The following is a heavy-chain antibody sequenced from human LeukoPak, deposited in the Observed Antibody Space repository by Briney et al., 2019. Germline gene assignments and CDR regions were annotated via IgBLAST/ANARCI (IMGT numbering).Heavy chain of an antibody. CDR1: GYTFSGNY. Sequence: APVKVSCKASGYTFSGNYIHWVRQAPGQGLEWMGWINPNSGGTDYAQKLQGRVTMTRDTSISTAYMELSRLRSDDTAVYYCARVRSGYDAFDIWGQGTMVTVSS. CDR3: ARVRSGYDAFDI. V-gene: IGHV1-2*02. CDR2: INPNSGGT. D-gene: IGHD5-12*01. J-gene: IGHJ3*02.